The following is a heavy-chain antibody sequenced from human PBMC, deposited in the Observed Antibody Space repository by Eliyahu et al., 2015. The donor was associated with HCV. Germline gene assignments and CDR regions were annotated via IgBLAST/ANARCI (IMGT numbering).Heavy chain of an antibody. CDR3: ARGGQHLRYGFDY. Sequence: QVQLVESGGGVVQPGRSLRLSCAASGFPFSSYAMHWVRQAPGKGLEWVAVISYDGSNKYYADSVKGRFTISRDNSKNTLYLQMNSLRAEDTAVYYCARGGQHLRYGFDYWDQGTLVTVSS. CDR2: ISYDGSNK. V-gene: IGHV3-30*01. J-gene: IGHJ4*02. CDR1: GFPFSSYA. D-gene: IGHD1-1*01.